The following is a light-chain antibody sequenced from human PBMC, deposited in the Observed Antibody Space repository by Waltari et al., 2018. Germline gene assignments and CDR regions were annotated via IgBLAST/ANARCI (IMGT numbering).Light chain of an antibody. V-gene: IGKV1-5*01. CDR3: QQYKTYPLT. J-gene: IGKJ4*01. CDR2: EAL. CDR1: QSISSR. Sequence: DIQMTQSPSPLSASVGDRVPITCRASQSISSRLAWYQQNPGTAPKLLIHEALSLESGVPIRFSGTVSGTEFTLTISSLQPEDFGTYFCQQYKTYPLTFGGGTRVESK.